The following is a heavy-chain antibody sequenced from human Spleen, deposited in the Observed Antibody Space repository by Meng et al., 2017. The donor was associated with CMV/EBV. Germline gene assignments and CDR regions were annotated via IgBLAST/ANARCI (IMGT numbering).Heavy chain of an antibody. V-gene: IGHV4-59*10. CDR1: GGSISSYY. CDR2: IYTSGST. J-gene: IGHJ2*01. Sequence: QVQPQPWGAGLLKPSDTLSLTCAVYGGSISSYYWSWIRQPAGKGLEWIGRIYTSGSTNYNPSLKSRVTMSVDTSKNQFSLKLSSVTAADTAVYYCARGQKGYFDLWGRGALVTVSS. CDR3: ARGQKGYFDL.